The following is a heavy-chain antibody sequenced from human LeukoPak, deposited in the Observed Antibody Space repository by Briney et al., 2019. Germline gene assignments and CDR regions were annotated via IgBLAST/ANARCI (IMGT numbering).Heavy chain of an antibody. Sequence: GGSLRLSCATSGFTFNSYTMSWVRQAPGKGLEWVSSISSSSSYIYYADSVKGRFTISRDNAKNSLYLQMNSLRAEDTAVYYCARDVKVGATSWFDYWGQGTLVTVSS. CDR2: ISSSSSYI. D-gene: IGHD1-26*01. CDR3: ARDVKVGATSWFDY. J-gene: IGHJ4*02. CDR1: GFTFNSYT. V-gene: IGHV3-21*01.